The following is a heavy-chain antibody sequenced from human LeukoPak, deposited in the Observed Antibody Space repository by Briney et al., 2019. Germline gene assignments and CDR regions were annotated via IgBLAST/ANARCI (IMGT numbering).Heavy chain of an antibody. V-gene: IGHV1-8*01. J-gene: IGHJ4*02. Sequence: RASVKVSCKASGYTFSSYDINWVRQAPGQGLEWMGWMNPNIGSTGYAQKFQGRVTITTDESTSTAYMELSSLRSEDTAVYYCRRTWYSSSAANYFDYWGQGTLVTVSS. CDR3: RRTWYSSSAANYFDY. CDR1: GYTFSSYD. CDR2: MNPNIGST. D-gene: IGHD6-6*01.